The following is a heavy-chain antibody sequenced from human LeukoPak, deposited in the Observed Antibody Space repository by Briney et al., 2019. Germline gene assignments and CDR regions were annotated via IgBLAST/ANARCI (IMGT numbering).Heavy chain of an antibody. CDR3: TRHHSITIFGSPYYYYMDV. J-gene: IGHJ6*03. CDR2: IYYSGST. V-gene: IGHV4-59*08. D-gene: IGHD3-3*01. Sequence: PSETLSLTCTVSGGSISSYYWSWIRQPPGKGLEWIGHIYYSGSTNYNPSLKSRVTISVDTSKNQFSLKLSSVTAADTAVYYCTRHHSITIFGSPYYYYMDVWGKGTTVSVSS. CDR1: GGSISSYY.